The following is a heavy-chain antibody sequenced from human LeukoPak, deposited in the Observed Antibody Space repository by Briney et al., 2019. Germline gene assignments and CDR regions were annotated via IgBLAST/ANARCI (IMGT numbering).Heavy chain of an antibody. CDR1: GFTFSNYG. CDR3: AKGRVASGSYFDY. V-gene: IGHV3-30*18. Sequence: GRSLILSCAASGFTFSNYGMHWVRQAPGKGLEWVASISYDRSDEYNADSVKGRFTISRDNSKNTVYLQMNSLRAEDTAVYYCAKGRVASGSYFDYWGQGTLVTVSS. CDR2: ISYDRSDE. D-gene: IGHD1-26*01. J-gene: IGHJ4*02.